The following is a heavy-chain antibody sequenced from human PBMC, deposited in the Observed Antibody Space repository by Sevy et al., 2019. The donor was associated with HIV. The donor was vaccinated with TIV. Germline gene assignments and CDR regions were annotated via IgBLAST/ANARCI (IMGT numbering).Heavy chain of an antibody. D-gene: IGHD6-19*01. Sequence: GGSLRLSCAASGFTVSSVYMSGVRQAPGKGLEWVSLIYDAGSTYFADSVEGRFTISRDDSKNTLYLQMNSLRAEDTAVYFCARESGYSSSPGAFDIWGQGTMVTVSS. CDR1: GFTVSSVY. V-gene: IGHV3-53*01. CDR3: ARESGYSSSPGAFDI. J-gene: IGHJ3*02. CDR2: IYDAGST.